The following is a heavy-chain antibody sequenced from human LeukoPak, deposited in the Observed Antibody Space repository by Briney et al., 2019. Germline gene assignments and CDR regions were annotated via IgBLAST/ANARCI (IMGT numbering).Heavy chain of an antibody. Sequence: GGALRLSCAASGFTFSGYSMKWVRQAPGKGLEWVSYISGSSSTMYYADSVKGRFTISRDNAKNSLYLQMNSLRAEDTAVYYCARDGLSIKDYWGQGTLVTVSS. CDR1: GFTFSGYS. D-gene: IGHD3-16*02. CDR3: ARDGLSIKDY. J-gene: IGHJ4*02. V-gene: IGHV3-48*01. CDR2: ISGSSSTM.